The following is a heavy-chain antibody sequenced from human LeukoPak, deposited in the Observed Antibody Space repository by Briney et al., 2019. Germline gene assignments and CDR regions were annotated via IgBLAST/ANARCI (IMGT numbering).Heavy chain of an antibody. V-gene: IGHV1-69*05. Sequence: SVKVSCKASGGTFSSYAISWVRQAPGQGLEWMGGIIPIFGTANYAQKFQGRVTITTDESTSTAYMELSSLRSEDTAVYYCARGPRWEYQLPYYFDYWGQGTLVTVSS. D-gene: IGHD2-2*01. J-gene: IGHJ4*02. CDR1: GGTFSSYA. CDR3: ARGPRWEYQLPYYFDY. CDR2: IIPIFGTA.